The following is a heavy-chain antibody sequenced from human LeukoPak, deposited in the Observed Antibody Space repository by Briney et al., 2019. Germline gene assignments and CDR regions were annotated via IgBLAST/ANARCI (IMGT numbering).Heavy chain of an antibody. D-gene: IGHD3-3*01. CDR1: GFTFSSYG. J-gene: IGHJ4*02. CDR3: VRFPGVYRTYNNFWSGYAFDH. CDR2: ISGSGGST. Sequence: GGSLRLSCAASGFTFSSYGMSWVRQAPGKGLEWVSAISGSGGSTYYADSVKGRFTISRDNSKNTLYLQMNSLRAEDTAVYYCVRFPGVYRTYNNFWSGYAFDHWGQGTLVSVSS. V-gene: IGHV3-23*01.